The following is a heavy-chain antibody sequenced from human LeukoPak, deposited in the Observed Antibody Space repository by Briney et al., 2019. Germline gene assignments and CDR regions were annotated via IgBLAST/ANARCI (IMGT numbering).Heavy chain of an antibody. CDR1: GFSFSSYG. CDR3: AKDGVYGSGRSNWFDP. D-gene: IGHD3-10*01. Sequence: PGGSLRLSCAASGFSFSSYGMHWVRQAPGKGLEWVAVIGYDGTSQYYADSVKGRFTISRDNSKNTLYLQMNSLRADDTALYYCAKDGVYGSGRSNWFDPWGQGTLVTVSS. CDR2: IGYDGTSQ. J-gene: IGHJ5*02. V-gene: IGHV3-30*18.